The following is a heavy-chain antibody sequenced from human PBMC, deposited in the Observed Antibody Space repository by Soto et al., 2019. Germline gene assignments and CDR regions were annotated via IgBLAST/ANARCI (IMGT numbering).Heavy chain of an antibody. CDR2: ISSSSSTI. J-gene: IGHJ3*02. V-gene: IGHV3-48*02. Sequence: EVQLVESGGGLVQPGGSLRLSCAASGFTFSSYSMNWVRQAPGKGLEWVSYISSSSSTIYYADSVKGRFTISRDNAKNSLYLQMNSLRDEDTAVYYCARDQWIQLWLDAFDIWGQGTMVTFSS. CDR3: ARDQWIQLWLDAFDI. D-gene: IGHD5-18*01. CDR1: GFTFSSYS.